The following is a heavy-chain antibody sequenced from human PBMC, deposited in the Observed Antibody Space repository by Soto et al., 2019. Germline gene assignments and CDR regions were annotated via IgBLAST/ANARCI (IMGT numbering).Heavy chain of an antibody. D-gene: IGHD5-18*01. CDR3: ARNIDSYGSGHDAFDI. V-gene: IGHV1-18*01. CDR1: GYTFTSYG. CDR2: ISAYNGNT. J-gene: IGHJ3*02. Sequence: ASVKVSCKASGYTFTSYGISWVRQAPGQGLEWMGWISAYNGNTNYAQKLQGRVTMTTDTSTSTAYMELRSLRSDDTAVYYCARNIDSYGSGHDAFDIWGQGTMVTVSS.